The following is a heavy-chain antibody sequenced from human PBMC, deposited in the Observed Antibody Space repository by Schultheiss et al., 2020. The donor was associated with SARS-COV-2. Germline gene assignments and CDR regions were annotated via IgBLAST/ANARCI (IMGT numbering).Heavy chain of an antibody. V-gene: IGHV4-59*12. J-gene: IGHJ4*02. CDR3: ASSPLIALTATRVDY. Sequence: SQTLSLTCTVSGGSISSYYWSWIRQPPGKGLEWIGYIYYSGSTNYNPSLKSRVTISVDTSKNQFSLKLSSVTAADTAVYYCASSPLIALTATRVDYWGQGTLVTVSS. CDR1: GGSISSYY. CDR2: IYYSGST. D-gene: IGHD3-3*02.